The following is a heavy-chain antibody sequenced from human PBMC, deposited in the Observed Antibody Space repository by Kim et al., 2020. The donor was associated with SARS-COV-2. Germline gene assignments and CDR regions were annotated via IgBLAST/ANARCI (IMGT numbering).Heavy chain of an antibody. Sequence: GGSLRLSCAASGFGFNNYAMHWVRQAPGKGLEWVAGISYEGSIKYYEDSVQGRFTVSRDSSKNTLFLQMNSLRPEDTAMYYCAKVYSIFMIYPTRGSFYRWGQATMVSV. CDR1: GFGFNNYA. CDR3: AKVYSIFMIYPTRGSFYR. CDR2: ISYEGSIK. V-gene: IGHV3-30*18. J-gene: IGHJ3*01. D-gene: IGHD3-22*01.